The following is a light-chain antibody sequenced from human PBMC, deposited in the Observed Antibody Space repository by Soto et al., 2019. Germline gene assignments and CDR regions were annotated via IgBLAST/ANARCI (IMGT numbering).Light chain of an antibody. CDR3: HQYNNFWT. CDR2: GAS. CDR1: QSVSSR. V-gene: IGKV3-15*01. Sequence: IVLTQSPPTLSVSPWEKVKFCCRASQSVSSRLAWYHQKPGQSPRLLIYGASTRATGIPARFSGSGSGTEFTLTISSLQSEDFGLYYCHQYNNFWTFGQGTKVDI. J-gene: IGKJ1*01.